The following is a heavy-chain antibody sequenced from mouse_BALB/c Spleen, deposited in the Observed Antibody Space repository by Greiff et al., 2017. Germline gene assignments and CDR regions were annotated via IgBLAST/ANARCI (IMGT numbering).Heavy chain of an antibody. CDR1: GYTFTDYA. Sequence: VQLQESGAELVRPGVSVKISCKGSGYTFTDYAMHWVKQSHAKSLEWIGVISTYYGDASYNQKFKGKATMTVDKSSSTAYMELARLTSEDSAIYYCARGVFAYWGQGTLVTVSA. CDR3: ARGVFAY. CDR2: ISTYYGDA. J-gene: IGHJ3*01. V-gene: IGHV1S137*01.